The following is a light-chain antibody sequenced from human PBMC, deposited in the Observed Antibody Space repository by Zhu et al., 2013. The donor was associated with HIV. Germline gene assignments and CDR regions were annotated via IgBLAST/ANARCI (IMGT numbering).Light chain of an antibody. CDR1: SSDIGNYKF. Sequence: QSGLTQPASVSGSPGQSITISCTGTSSDIGNYKFVSWYQQHPDRAPKLLIFEVTKRPSGVSNRFSGSKSGNTASLTISGLQPEDEGNYYCASYTTFNTMVFGGGTKVTVL. J-gene: IGLJ2*01. V-gene: IGLV2-14*02. CDR3: ASYTTFNTMV. CDR2: EVT.